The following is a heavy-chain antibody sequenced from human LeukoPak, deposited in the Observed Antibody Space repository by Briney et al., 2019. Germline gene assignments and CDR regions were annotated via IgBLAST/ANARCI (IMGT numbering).Heavy chain of an antibody. CDR3: ASRGYSGYDRGY. CDR2: IYYSGST. CDR1: GGSISSSSYY. Sequence: PSETLSLTCTVSGGSISSSSYYWGWIRQPPGKGLEWIGSIYYSGSTYYNPSLKSRVTISVDTSKNQFSLKLSSVTAADTAVYYCASRGYSGYDRGYWGQGTLVTVSS. D-gene: IGHD5-12*01. J-gene: IGHJ4*02. V-gene: IGHV4-39*01.